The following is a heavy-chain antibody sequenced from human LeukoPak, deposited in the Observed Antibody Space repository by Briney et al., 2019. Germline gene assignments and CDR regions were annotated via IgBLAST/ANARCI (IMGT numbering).Heavy chain of an antibody. Sequence: GGSRTLAWAPSGFTLSSYAMHWVRQAPGKGIEWVAVISYDGSNKYYADSVKGRFTISRDNSKNTLYLQMNSLRAEDTAVYYCARDQRAVGATVGYFDYWGQGTLVTVSS. CDR1: GFTLSSYA. CDR2: ISYDGSNK. CDR3: ARDQRAVGATVGYFDY. J-gene: IGHJ4*02. V-gene: IGHV3-30*01. D-gene: IGHD1-26*01.